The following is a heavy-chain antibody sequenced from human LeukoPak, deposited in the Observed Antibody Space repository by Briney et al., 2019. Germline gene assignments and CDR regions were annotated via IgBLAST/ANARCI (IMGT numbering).Heavy chain of an antibody. CDR2: IWYDGSKN. D-gene: IGHD6-19*01. Sequence: GGSLKLSCAASGFTISSHGMHWVRQAPGKGLEWVGLIWYDGSKNYYGDFVKGRFTISRDNSKNTLYLEMHSLRAEDTAVYYCMRASRGWYFDYWGQGTLVTVSS. V-gene: IGHV3-33*01. CDR1: GFTISSHG. CDR3: MRASRGWYFDY. J-gene: IGHJ4*02.